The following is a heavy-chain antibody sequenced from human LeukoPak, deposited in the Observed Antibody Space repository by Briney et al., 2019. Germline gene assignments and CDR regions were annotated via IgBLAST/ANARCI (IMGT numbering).Heavy chain of an antibody. V-gene: IGHV4-59*01. CDR3: ARDGNDYGDYGFDY. J-gene: IGHJ4*02. CDR2: IYYSGST. CDR1: GGSISSYY. D-gene: IGHD4-17*01. Sequence: PSETLSLTCTVSGGSISSYYWSWIRQPPGKGLEWIGYIYYSGSTNYNPSLKSRVTISVDTSKNQFSLKLSSVTAADTAVYYCARDGNDYGDYGFDYWGQGALVTVSS.